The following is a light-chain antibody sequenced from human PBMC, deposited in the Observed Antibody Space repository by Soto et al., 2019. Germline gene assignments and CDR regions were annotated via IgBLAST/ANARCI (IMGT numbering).Light chain of an antibody. J-gene: IGKJ5*01. CDR2: DSS. CDR1: QNINTF. Sequence: DIHVPQSPSSLSASVGDRVTISRQGSQNINTFXNWYQQKPGRAPKVLIFDSSTLESGVPSRLSGSGSATDFTLTISSLQPEDFSTYYCQQSYSTISTFGQGTRLEIK. V-gene: IGKV1-39*01. CDR3: QQSYSTIST.